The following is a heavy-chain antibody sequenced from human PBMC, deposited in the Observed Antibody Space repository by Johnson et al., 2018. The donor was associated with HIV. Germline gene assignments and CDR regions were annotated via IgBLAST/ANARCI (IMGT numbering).Heavy chain of an antibody. CDR3: KISSSTGFEF. J-gene: IGHJ3*01. CDR1: GFTFSDYY. Sequence: MLLVESGGGLVKPGGSLRLSCAASGFTFSDYYMSWIRQAPGKGLEWVANIKQDGSEKYYLASVKGRFTISRDNAKNSLYLQMNSLRAEDTAVYYCKISSSTGFEFWGQGTMVTVSS. V-gene: IGHV3-7*03. CDR2: IKQDGSEK. D-gene: IGHD6-6*01.